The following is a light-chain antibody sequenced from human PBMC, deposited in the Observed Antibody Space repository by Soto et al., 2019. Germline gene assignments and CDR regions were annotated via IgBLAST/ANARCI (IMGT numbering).Light chain of an antibody. J-gene: IGLJ2*01. CDR3: GTWDSSLSAVV. CDR2: DNN. CDR1: SSNIGNNY. Sequence: QSALTQPPSVSAAPGQKVTISCSGSSSNIGNNYVSWYQQLPGTAPKLLIYDNNKRPSGIPDRFSGSKSGTSATLGITGLQTGDDADHDCGTWDSSLSAVVFGGGTKVTVL. V-gene: IGLV1-51*01.